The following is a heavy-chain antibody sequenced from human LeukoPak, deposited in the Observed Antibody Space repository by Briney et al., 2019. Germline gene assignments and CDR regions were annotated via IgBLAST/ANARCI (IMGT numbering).Heavy chain of an antibody. V-gene: IGHV4-31*03. CDR2: IYYSGST. CDR3: ARVYGSGTCVDV. Sequence: SETLSLTCTVSGASISSGGYYWSWLRQHPGKGLEWIGYIYYSGSTYYNPSLNSRVTISVDTSKNQFSLKLSSVTAADTAVYYCARVYGSGTCVDVWGKGTTVTASS. J-gene: IGHJ6*04. CDR1: GASISSGGYY. D-gene: IGHD3-10*01.